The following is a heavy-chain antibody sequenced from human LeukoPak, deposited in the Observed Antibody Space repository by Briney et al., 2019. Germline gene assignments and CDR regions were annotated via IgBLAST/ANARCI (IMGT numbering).Heavy chain of an antibody. CDR1: GFTFSSYW. CDR2: ITPDGSTT. J-gene: IGHJ4*02. CDR3: TSDTFGEHDH. V-gene: IGHV3-74*01. D-gene: IGHD3-10*01. Sequence: GGSLRLSCAASGFTFSSYWMHWIRQAPGKGLVWVSRITPDGSTTTYADSVKGRFAISRDNAKNTLFLQMNNLRAEDTALYYCTSDTFGEHDHWGQGTLVSVSS.